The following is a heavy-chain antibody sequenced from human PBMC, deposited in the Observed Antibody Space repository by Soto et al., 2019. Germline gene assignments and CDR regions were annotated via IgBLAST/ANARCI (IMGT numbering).Heavy chain of an antibody. CDR2: TYYRSKWYN. CDR3: ARDRAALSGLLRWFDP. Sequence: SQTLSLTCAISGDSVSSNSAAWNWIRQSPSRGLEWLGRTYYRSKWYNDYAVSVKSRITINPDTSKNQFSLQLNSVTPEDTAVYYCARDRAALSGLLRWFDPWGQGTLVTVSS. CDR1: GDSVSSNSAA. J-gene: IGHJ5*02. D-gene: IGHD6-6*01. V-gene: IGHV6-1*01.